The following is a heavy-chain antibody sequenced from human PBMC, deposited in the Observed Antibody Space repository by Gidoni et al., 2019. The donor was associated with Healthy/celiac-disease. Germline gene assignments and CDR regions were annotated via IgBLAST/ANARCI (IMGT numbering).Heavy chain of an antibody. V-gene: IGHV3-66*02. Sequence: EVQLVESGGGLVQPGGSLRLSCAASGFTVSSNYMSWVRQAPGKGLEWVSVIYSGGSTYYADAVKGRFTISRDNSKNTLYLQMNSLRAEDTAVYYCARLTDRDDAFDIWGQGTMVTVSS. CDR3: ARLTDRDDAFDI. CDR2: IYSGGST. CDR1: GFTVSSNY. J-gene: IGHJ3*02. D-gene: IGHD2-15*01.